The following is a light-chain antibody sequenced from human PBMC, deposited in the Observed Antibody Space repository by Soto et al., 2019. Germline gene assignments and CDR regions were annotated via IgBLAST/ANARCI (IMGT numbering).Light chain of an antibody. J-gene: IGKJ2*01. CDR2: WAS. CDR1: QSVLYSSNNKTY. CDR3: QQYYSTLLYT. V-gene: IGKV4-1*01. Sequence: DIVMTQSPDSLAVSLGERATINCKSSQSVLYSSNNKTYLAWYQQKPGQPPKLLIYWASTRESGVPDRFSGSGSETDLSLTISSLQAEDVAVYYCQQYYSTLLYTFGQGTKLEIK.